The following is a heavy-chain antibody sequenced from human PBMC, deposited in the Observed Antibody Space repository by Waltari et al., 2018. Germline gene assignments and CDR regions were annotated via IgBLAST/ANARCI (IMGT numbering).Heavy chain of an antibody. CDR3: ARQGGTVTTGY. Sequence: EVQLVQSGAEVKKPGESLKISCKGSGYSFTSYWIGWVRQLPGQGLEWMGVVCPDGSDTRYNPSLQGHVTLSADKSVSTASLQWSSLMASDTAMYYCARQGGTVTTGYWGQGTLVTVSS. J-gene: IGHJ4*02. D-gene: IGHD4-17*01. V-gene: IGHV5-51*01. CDR1: GYSFTSYW. CDR2: VCPDGSDT.